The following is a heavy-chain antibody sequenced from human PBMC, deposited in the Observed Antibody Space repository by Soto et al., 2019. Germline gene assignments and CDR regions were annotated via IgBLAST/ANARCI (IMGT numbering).Heavy chain of an antibody. Sequence: QVQLVQSGAEVKKPGSSVKVSCTASGGTFSSSAISWVRQAPGQGLEWMGGVIPIFGSTNYAQRFQDRVTITVDESTSTAYMELSSLRSEDTALYYCAKVSETAAIGGWFFDVWGRGTLVTVSS. CDR3: AKVSETAAIGGWFFDV. CDR1: GGTFSSSA. J-gene: IGHJ2*01. CDR2: VIPIFGST. D-gene: IGHD2-15*01. V-gene: IGHV1-69*01.